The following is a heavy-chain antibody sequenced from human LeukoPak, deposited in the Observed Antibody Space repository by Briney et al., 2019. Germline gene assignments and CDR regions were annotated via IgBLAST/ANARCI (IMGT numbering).Heavy chain of an antibody. J-gene: IGHJ4*02. Sequence: GGSLRLSCAASGFTFSSYAMHWVRQAPGKGLEGVAVISYDGSNKYYADSVKGRFTISRDNSKNTLYLQMNSLRAEDTAVYYCARAFLAVAAPFDYWGQGTLVTVSS. CDR2: ISYDGSNK. CDR3: ARAFLAVAAPFDY. V-gene: IGHV3-30*04. D-gene: IGHD6-19*01. CDR1: GFTFSSYA.